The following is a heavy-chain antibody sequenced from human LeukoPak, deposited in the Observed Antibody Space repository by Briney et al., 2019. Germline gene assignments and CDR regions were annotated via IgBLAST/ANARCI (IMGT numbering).Heavy chain of an antibody. D-gene: IGHD3-10*01. CDR3: VEWTMVRGADY. J-gene: IGHJ4*01. Sequence: GGSLRLSCAASGFTFSSYAMSWVRQAPGKGLEWVSVISGSGGSTYYADSVKGRFTISRDNSKNTLYLQMNSLRAEDTAVYYCVEWTMVRGADYWGQGTLVTVSS. V-gene: IGHV3-23*01. CDR2: ISGSGGST. CDR1: GFTFSSYA.